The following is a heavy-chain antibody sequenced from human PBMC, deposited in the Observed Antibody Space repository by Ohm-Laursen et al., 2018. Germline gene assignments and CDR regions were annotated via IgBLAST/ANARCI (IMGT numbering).Heavy chain of an antibody. CDR1: GYTFTGYY. D-gene: IGHD2-15*01. CDR2: INPNSGGT. Sequence: GASVKVSCKASGYTFTGYYMHWVRQAPGQGLEWMGWINPNSGGTNYAQKFQGRVTMTRDTSISTAYMELSRLRSDDTAVYYCARVGRTWGTPRSGGSCFNYWGQGTLVTVSS. J-gene: IGHJ4*02. CDR3: ARVGRTWGTPRSGGSCFNY. V-gene: IGHV1-2*02.